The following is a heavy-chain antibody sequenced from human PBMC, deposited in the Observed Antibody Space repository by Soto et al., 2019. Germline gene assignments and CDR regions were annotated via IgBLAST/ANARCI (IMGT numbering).Heavy chain of an antibody. V-gene: IGHV3-11*06. CDR1: GFTVSDHY. J-gene: IGHJ6*02. D-gene: IGHD3-16*01. Sequence: QVQLVESGGGLVKPGGSLRLSCAVSGFTVSDHYMTWIRQAPGKGLEWVAYISGSGTYTNYADSVKGRLIISRDITQHSLSLQINSLRAEDTAVYYCARSSGWRQIVCYKDGLDGWGQGTAVTVSS. CDR3: ARSSGWRQIVCYKDGLDG. CDR2: ISGSGTYT.